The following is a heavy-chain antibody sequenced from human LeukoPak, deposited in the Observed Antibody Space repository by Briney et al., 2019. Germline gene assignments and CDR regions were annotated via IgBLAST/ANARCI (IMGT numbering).Heavy chain of an antibody. CDR2: ISAYNGNT. J-gene: IGHJ6*03. D-gene: IGHD2-2*01. CDR3: ARGRSVGTSALPSYYMDV. Sequence: ASVKVSCKASGYTFTSYGISWVRQAPGQGLEWMGWISAYNGNTNYAQKLQGRVTMTTDTSTSTAYMELRSLRSDDTAVYYCARGRSVGTSALPSYYMDVWGKGTTVTVSS. CDR1: GYTFTSYG. V-gene: IGHV1-18*01.